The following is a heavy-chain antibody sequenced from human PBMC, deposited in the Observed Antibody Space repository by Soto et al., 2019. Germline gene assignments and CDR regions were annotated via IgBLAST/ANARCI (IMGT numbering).Heavy chain of an antibody. CDR2: IIPMFGTA. V-gene: IGHV1-69*12. CDR3: ASGIQLWLRRINNGYSG. D-gene: IGHD5-18*01. Sequence: QVQLVQSGAEVKKPESSVKVSCKAPGGTFSTYAISWVRQAPGQGLEGMGGIIPMFGTANYAQRFQDRVTITEDESTNTVYMELSRLRSEDTAVYFCASGIQLWLRRINNGYSGWGQGTLVTVSS. CDR1: GGTFSTYA. J-gene: IGHJ4*02.